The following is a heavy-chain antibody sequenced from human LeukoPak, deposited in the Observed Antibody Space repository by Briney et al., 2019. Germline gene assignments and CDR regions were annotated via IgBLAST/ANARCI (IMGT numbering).Heavy chain of an antibody. Sequence: PGGSLRLSCAASGFTFSDYYMSWIRQAPGKGLEWVSYISSSGSTIYYADSVKGRFTISRDNAKNSLYLQMNSLRAEDTVVYYCASSTTGGYSYGHFDYWGQGTLVTVSS. CDR2: ISSSGSTI. CDR3: ASSTTGGYSYGHFDY. CDR1: GFTFSDYY. J-gene: IGHJ4*02. D-gene: IGHD5-18*01. V-gene: IGHV3-11*01.